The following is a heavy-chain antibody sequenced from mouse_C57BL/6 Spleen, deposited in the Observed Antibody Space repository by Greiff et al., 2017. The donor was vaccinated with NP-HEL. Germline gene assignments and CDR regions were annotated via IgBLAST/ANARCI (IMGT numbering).Heavy chain of an antibody. CDR1: GYTFTSYW. Sequence: VQLQQPGAELVKPGASVKLSCKASGYTFTSYWMHWVKQRPGQGLEWIGMIHPNSGSTNYNEKFKSKATLTVDKSSSTAYMQLSSLTSEDSAVYYCASPPYYSNHWYFDVWGTGTTVTVSS. J-gene: IGHJ1*03. D-gene: IGHD2-5*01. CDR2: IHPNSGST. V-gene: IGHV1-64*01. CDR3: ASPPYYSNHWYFDV.